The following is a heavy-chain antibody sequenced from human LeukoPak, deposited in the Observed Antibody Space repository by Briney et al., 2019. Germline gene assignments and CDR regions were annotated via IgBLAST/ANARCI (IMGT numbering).Heavy chain of an antibody. J-gene: IGHJ5*02. Sequence: GESLKISCKGSGYSFTSYWIGWVRQMPGKGLEWMGIIYPGDSDTRYSPSFQGQVTISADKSIRTVYLQWSSLKASDTAMYYCARSRSNSWAGFDPWGQGTLVTVSS. CDR3: ARSRSNSWAGFDP. D-gene: IGHD6-13*01. V-gene: IGHV5-51*01. CDR1: GYSFTSYW. CDR2: IYPGDSDT.